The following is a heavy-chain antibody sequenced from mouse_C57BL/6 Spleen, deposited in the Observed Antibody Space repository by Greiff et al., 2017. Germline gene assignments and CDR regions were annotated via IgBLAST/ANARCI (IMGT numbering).Heavy chain of an antibody. CDR2: INYDGSST. CDR1: GFTFSDYY. Sequence: EVQVVESEGGLVQPGSSMKLSCTASGFTFSDYYMAWVRQVPEKGLEWVANINYDGSSTYYLDSLKSRFIISRDNAKNILYLQMSSLKSEDTATYYCARDRGYGNFYAMDYWGQGTSVTVSS. CDR3: ARDRGYGNFYAMDY. J-gene: IGHJ4*01. V-gene: IGHV5-16*01. D-gene: IGHD2-10*02.